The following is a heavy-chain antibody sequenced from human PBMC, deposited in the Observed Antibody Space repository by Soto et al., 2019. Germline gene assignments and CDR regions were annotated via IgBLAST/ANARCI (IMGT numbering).Heavy chain of an antibody. CDR1: GGSITAITNHY. J-gene: IGHJ6*02. CDR2: ISYRGHT. CDR3: AKQGFGPLHGLVDV. D-gene: IGHD3-3*01. V-gene: IGHV4-59*08. Sequence: QVRLQESGPGLVKPSETLSLTCTVSGGSITAITNHYCSWIRQPPGKGLEWIGYISYRGHTSYNPSLKSRVILSVDTSKNQVSLNLASVTAADTAVYYCAKQGFGPLHGLVDVWGQGTTVTVSS.